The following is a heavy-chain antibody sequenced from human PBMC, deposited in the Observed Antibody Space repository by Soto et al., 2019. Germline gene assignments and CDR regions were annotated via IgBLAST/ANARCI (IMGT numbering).Heavy chain of an antibody. CDR1: SGSISSAHW. V-gene: IGHV4-4*02. J-gene: IGHJ6*02. Sequence: SETLSLTCAVSSGSISSAHWWNWVRQPPGKGLEWIGEIYHSGSTNYNPSLKSRVTVSVDKSMNQFSLKLTSVTAADTAVYYCATNSYYRLGVWGQGTKVTVSS. CDR3: ATNSYYRLGV. CDR2: IYHSGST.